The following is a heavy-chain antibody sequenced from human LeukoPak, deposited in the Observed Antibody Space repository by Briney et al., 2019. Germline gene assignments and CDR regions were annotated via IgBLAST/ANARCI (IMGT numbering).Heavy chain of an antibody. D-gene: IGHD2-2*01. V-gene: IGHV3-23*01. CDR2: ISGSGGST. Sequence: GGSLRLSCAASGFTFSSYTMSWVRQAPGQGLEWVSAISGSGGSTYYADSVKGRFTISRDNSKNTLYLQMNSLRAEDTAVYYCAKWEGYCSSTSCYVYYGMDVWGQGTTVTVSS. J-gene: IGHJ6*02. CDR1: GFTFSSYT. CDR3: AKWEGYCSSTSCYVYYGMDV.